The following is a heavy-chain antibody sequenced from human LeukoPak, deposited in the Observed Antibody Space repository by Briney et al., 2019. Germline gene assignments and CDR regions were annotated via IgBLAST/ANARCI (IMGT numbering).Heavy chain of an antibody. CDR3: AKMGPAAAGIID. CDR1: GGSFSGYY. CDR2: INHSGST. J-gene: IGHJ4*02. V-gene: IGHV4-34*01. D-gene: IGHD6-13*01. Sequence: SETLSLTCAVYGGSFSGYYWSWIRQIPGKGLEWIGEINHSGSTNYNPSLKSRVTISVDRSKNQFSLRLSSVTAADTAVYYCAKMGPAAAGIIDWGQGTLVTVSS.